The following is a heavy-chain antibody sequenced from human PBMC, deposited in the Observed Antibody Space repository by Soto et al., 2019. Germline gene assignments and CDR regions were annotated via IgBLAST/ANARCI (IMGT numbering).Heavy chain of an antibody. CDR1: GFSFSDYY. Sequence: QVQLVESGAGLVKPGGSLRLSCAASGFSFSDYYMNWIRQAPGKGLEWISYISGSSSYTNYADSVRGRFTIARDNAKNSLDLQLNSLRAEDTAVYYGARGVADLTAPFDYWGQGTLVSVSS. D-gene: IGHD3-16*01. J-gene: IGHJ4*02. V-gene: IGHV3-11*05. CDR3: ARGVADLTAPFDY. CDR2: ISGSSSYT.